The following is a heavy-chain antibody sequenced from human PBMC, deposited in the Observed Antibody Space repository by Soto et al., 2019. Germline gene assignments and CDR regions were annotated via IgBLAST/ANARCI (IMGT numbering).Heavy chain of an antibody. D-gene: IGHD3-22*01. CDR1: GGSISSYY. CDR3: ARGADLYYYDSSGYYSGAFDI. J-gene: IGHJ3*02. CDR2: IYYSGST. Sequence: ASETLSLTCTVSGGSISSYYWSWIRQPPGKGLEWIGYIYYSGSTNYNPSLKSRVAISVDTSKNQFSLKLSSVTAADTAVYYCARGADLYYYDSSGYYSGAFDIWGQGTMVTVS. V-gene: IGHV4-59*01.